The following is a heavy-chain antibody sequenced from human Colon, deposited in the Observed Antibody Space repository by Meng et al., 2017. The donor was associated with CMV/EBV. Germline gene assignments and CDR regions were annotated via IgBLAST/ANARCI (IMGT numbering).Heavy chain of an antibody. D-gene: IGHD6-25*01. J-gene: IGHJ6*02. CDR2: MSTLNGNT. CDR3: ARETRLKDEDYYFGMDV. Sequence: ASVKVSCKASGYTFSTFGISWVRQAPGQGLEWMGWMSTLNGNTYYAQKFQGRVTMTRDTFTETDYMDLTSLRSDDTAVYYCARETRLKDEDYYFGMDVWGLGTTVTVSS. CDR1: GYTFSTFG. V-gene: IGHV1-18*01.